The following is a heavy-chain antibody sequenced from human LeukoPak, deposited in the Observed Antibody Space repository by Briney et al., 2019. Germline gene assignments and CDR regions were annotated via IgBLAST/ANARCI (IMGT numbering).Heavy chain of an antibody. V-gene: IGHV4-59*01. CDR2: IYYSGST. D-gene: IGHD2-15*01. Sequence: SETLSLTCTVSGGSISSYYWSWIRQPPGKGLEWIGYIYYSGSTNYNPSLKSRVTISVATSTNQFSLKLSSVTAADTAVYYCARVRNGCSGGSCYSGPRSYYFDDWGQGTLVTVSS. J-gene: IGHJ4*02. CDR3: ARVRNGCSGGSCYSGPRSYYFDD. CDR1: GGSISSYY.